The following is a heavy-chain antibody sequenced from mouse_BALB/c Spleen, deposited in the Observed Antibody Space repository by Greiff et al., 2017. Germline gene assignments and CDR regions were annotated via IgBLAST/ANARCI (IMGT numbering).Heavy chain of an antibody. J-gene: IGHJ1*01. Sequence: VQLKESGPGLVKPSQSLSLTCTVTGYSITSDYAWNWIRQFPGNKLEWMGYISYSGSTSYNPSLKSRISITRDTSKNQFFLQLNSVTTEDTATYYCARRGIYYYGKGYFDVWGAGTTVTVSS. CDR1: GYSITSDYA. CDR2: ISYSGST. CDR3: ARRGIYYYGKGYFDV. V-gene: IGHV3-2*02. D-gene: IGHD1-1*01.